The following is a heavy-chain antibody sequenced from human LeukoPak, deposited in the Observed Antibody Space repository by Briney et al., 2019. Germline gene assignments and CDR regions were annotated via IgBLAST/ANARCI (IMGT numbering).Heavy chain of an antibody. J-gene: IGHJ3*01. D-gene: IGHD6-19*01. CDR3: AKLGDPGGFSGWGRPFDV. CDR1: GFSFSTYV. Sequence: GGSLRLSCAASGFSFSTYVMTWVRQAPGKGLEWVSSIRGSADRKDYADSVQGRSTISRDNSKNTLYLQMNGLRVEDTAVYYCAKLGDPGGFSGWGRPFDVWGQGTRVTVSP. V-gene: IGHV3-23*01. CDR2: IRGSADRK.